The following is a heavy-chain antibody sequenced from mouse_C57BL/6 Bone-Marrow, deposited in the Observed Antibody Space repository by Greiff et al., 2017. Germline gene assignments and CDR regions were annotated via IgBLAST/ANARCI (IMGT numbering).Heavy chain of an antibody. D-gene: IGHD1-1*01. V-gene: IGHV5-6*01. CDR3: ANYYGSSHWYFDV. Sequence: EVKLQESGGDLVKPGGSLKLSCAASGFTFSSYGLSWVRQTPDKRLEWVATISSGGSYTYYPDSVKGRFTISRDNAKNTLYLPMSSLKSEDTAMYYCANYYGSSHWYFDVWGTGTTVTGSS. CDR1: GFTFSSYG. CDR2: ISSGGSYT. J-gene: IGHJ1*03.